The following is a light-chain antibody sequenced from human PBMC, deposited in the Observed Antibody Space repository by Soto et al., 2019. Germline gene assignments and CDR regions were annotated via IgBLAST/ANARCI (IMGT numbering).Light chain of an antibody. J-gene: IGLJ3*02. CDR2: RNN. CDR3: AAWDDSLSGL. V-gene: IGLV1-47*01. Sequence: QSVLTQPPSASGTPGQRVTISCSGSSSNIGSNYVYSYQQLPGTAPKLLIYRNNQRPSGVPDRFSGSKSGTSASLAISGLRSEDEADYYCAAWDDSLSGLFGGGTKLTVL. CDR1: SSNIGSNY.